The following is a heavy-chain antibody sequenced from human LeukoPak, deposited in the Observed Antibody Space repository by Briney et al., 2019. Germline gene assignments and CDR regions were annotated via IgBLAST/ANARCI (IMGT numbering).Heavy chain of an antibody. CDR3: ATTPNPNYFDY. V-gene: IGHV4-61*08. J-gene: IGHJ4*02. CDR1: GGSVSSPDYY. Sequence: SETLSLTCTVSGGSVSSPDYYWSWIRQPPGKDLEWIGYISYSGSTNYNPSLKSRVTISVDTSKSQFSLKLSSVTAADTAVYYCATTPNPNYFDYWGQGALVTVSS. CDR2: ISYSGST.